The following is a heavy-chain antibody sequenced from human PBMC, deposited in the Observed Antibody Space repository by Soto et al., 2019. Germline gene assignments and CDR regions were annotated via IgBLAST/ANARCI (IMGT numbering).Heavy chain of an antibody. J-gene: IGHJ4*02. Sequence: PSETLSLTCTFSGGSISSGGYYWSWIRQHPGKGLEWIGYIYYSGSTYYNPSLKSRVTISVDTSKNQFSLKLSSVTAADTAVYYCARVRGIAAAVDYWGQGTLVTVS. D-gene: IGHD6-13*01. CDR2: IYYSGST. V-gene: IGHV4-31*03. CDR3: ARVRGIAAAVDY. CDR1: GGSISSGGYY.